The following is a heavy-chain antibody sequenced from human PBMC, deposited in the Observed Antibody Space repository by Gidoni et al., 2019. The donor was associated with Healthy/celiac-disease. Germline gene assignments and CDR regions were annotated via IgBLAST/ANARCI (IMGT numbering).Heavy chain of an antibody. V-gene: IGHV1-2*02. J-gene: IGHJ6*02. D-gene: IGHD3-16*01. Sequence: QVQLVQSGAEVKKPGASVKVSCKASGYTFTGYYMHWVRQAPGQGLEWMGWFNPSSGGTTPAEKVQGRVAITGDTSSRTGYMGRSRRRSDDTAVYYWAGVGEFCEVPGGGTCYYGMDVWGQGTTVTVSS. CDR2: FNPSSGGT. CDR1: GYTFTGYY. CDR3: AGVGEFCEVPGGGTCYYGMDV.